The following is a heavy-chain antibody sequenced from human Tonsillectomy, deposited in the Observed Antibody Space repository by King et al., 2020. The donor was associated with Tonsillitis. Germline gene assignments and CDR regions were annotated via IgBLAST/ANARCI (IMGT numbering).Heavy chain of an antibody. CDR1: GFSLNTYGVG. Sequence: ITLKESGPTLVKPTQTLTLTCTFSGFSLNTYGVGVGWFRPPPGKAPEWLAHIYWDDDKRYSPSLKSRLTITKDTSKNQVVLRMTNMDPVDSGTYYCAHRHGSISGRWFDPWGQGTLVTVSS. CDR3: AHRHGSISGRWFDP. V-gene: IGHV2-5*02. D-gene: IGHD2-2*01. CDR2: IYWDDDK. J-gene: IGHJ5*02.